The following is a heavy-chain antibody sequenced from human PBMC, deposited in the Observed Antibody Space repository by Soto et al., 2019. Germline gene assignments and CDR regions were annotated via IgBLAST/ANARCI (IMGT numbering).Heavy chain of an antibody. CDR3: ARVGYYYYGMDV. J-gene: IGHJ6*02. Sequence: QVQLQESGPGLVKPSQTLSLTCTVSGGSISSGGYYWSWIRQHPGKGLEGIGYIYYSGSTYYNPSLKSRVTISVDTSKNQCALKLSSVTAADTAVYYCARVGYYYYGMDVWGQGTTVTVSS. V-gene: IGHV4-31*03. CDR2: IYYSGST. CDR1: GGSISSGGYY.